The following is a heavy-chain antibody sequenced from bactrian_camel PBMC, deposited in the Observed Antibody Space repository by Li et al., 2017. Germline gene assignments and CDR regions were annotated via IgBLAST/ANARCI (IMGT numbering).Heavy chain of an antibody. V-gene: IGHV3S55*01. D-gene: IGHD2*01. Sequence: QVQLVESGGASVQAGGSLRLSCPLNGVTAAGYAAGWFRRTPENERAGKEREGIAAIDNDGITKYADSVKGRFTISGDNAKNMVYLQMDSLEPEDTATYYCALKRLPWMYSSDLNPQHYFANRGQGTQVTVS. J-gene: IGHJ4*01. CDR1: GVTAAGYA. CDR2: IDNDGIT. CDR3: ALKRLPWMYSSDLNPQHYFAN.